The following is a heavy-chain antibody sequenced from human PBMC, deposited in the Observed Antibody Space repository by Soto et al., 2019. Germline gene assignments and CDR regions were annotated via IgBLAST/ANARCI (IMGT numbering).Heavy chain of an antibody. V-gene: IGHV3-11*01. Sequence: MQLLESGGALEQPGGSLRLSCAASGFTFSDYYMSWIRQAPGKGLEWVSYISSSGSTIYYADSVKGRFTISRDNAKNSLYLQMNSLRAEDTAVYYCATDLPLYYDFWSGYYPLEVWGQGTTVTVSS. D-gene: IGHD3-3*01. CDR1: GFTFSDYY. CDR2: ISSSGSTI. CDR3: ATDLPLYYDFWSGYYPLEV. J-gene: IGHJ6*02.